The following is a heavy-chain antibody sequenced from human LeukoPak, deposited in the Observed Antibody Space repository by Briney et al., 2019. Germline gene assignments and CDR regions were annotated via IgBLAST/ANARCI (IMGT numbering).Heavy chain of an antibody. CDR2: IYSGGST. Sequence: PGGSLRLSCAASGFTVSSNYMSWVRQAPGKGLEWVSVIYSGGSTYYADSVKGRFTISRDNSKNTLYLQMNSLRAEDTAVYYCARARDRGYYGSGTNDWDLDYWGQGTLVTVSS. CDR1: GFTVSSNY. CDR3: ARARDRGYYGSGTNDWDLDY. J-gene: IGHJ4*02. V-gene: IGHV3-53*01. D-gene: IGHD3-10*01.